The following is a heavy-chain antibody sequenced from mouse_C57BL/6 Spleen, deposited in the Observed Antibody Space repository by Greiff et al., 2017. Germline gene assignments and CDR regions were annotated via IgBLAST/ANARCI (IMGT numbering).Heavy chain of an antibody. D-gene: IGHD3-3*01. Sequence: LVESGAELVKPGASVKISCKASGYAFSSYWMNWVKQRPGKGLEWIGQIYPGDGDTNYNGKFKGKATLTADKSSSTAYMQLSSLTSEDSAVYFCARGRAGHYFDYWGQGTTLTVSS. J-gene: IGHJ2*01. CDR2: IYPGDGDT. V-gene: IGHV1-80*01. CDR3: ARGRAGHYFDY. CDR1: GYAFSSYW.